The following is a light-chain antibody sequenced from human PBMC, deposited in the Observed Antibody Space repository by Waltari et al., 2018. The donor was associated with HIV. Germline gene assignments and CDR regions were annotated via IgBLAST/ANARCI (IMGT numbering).Light chain of an antibody. Sequence: QSVLTQPPSASGTPGQRVTIYCSGSNYNIGINYVYWYQQLPGTAPKLLIYWDNQRPSGVPGRFSGSKSGTSASLAISGLRSEDEADYYCAAWDDSLSGRVFGGGTNLTVL. CDR3: AAWDDSLSGRV. CDR2: WDN. J-gene: IGLJ3*02. V-gene: IGLV1-47*01. CDR1: NYNIGINY.